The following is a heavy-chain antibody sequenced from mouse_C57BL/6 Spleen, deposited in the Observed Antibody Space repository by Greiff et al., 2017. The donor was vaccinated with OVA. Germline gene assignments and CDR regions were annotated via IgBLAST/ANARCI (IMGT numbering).Heavy chain of an antibody. V-gene: IGHV5-6*01. CDR1: GFTFSSYG. D-gene: IGHD2-4*01. J-gene: IGHJ3*01. CDR2: ISSGGSYT. CDR3: ARHGDDYDTWFAY. Sequence: EVKVVESGGDLVKPGGSLKLSCAASGFTFSSYGMSWVRQTPDKRLEWVATISSGGSYTYYPDSVKGRFTISRDNAKHTLYLQMSSLKSEDTAMYYCARHGDDYDTWFAYWGQGTLVTVSA.